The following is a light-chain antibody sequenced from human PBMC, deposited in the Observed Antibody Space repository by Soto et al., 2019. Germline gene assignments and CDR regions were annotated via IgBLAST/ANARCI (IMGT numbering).Light chain of an antibody. J-gene: IGKJ1*01. CDR3: RYYGNSPQT. CDR2: GAS. CDR1: QSVSSSY. V-gene: IGKV3-20*01. Sequence: ESEWIHPRGRLTITPRERATLSCRASQSVSSSYLAWYQQKPGQAPRLLIYGASSRATGIPDRFSGSGSGTDFTLTIIRLEPEDVAVYYCRYYGNSPQTFGLGTKVHIK.